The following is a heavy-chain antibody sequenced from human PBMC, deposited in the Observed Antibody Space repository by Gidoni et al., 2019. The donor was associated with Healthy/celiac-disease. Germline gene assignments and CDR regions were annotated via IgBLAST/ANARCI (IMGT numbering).Heavy chain of an antibody. D-gene: IGHD1-1*01. V-gene: IGHV3-30*02. J-gene: IGHJ3*02. Sequence: NKYYADSVKGRFTISRDNSKNTLYLQMNSLRAEDTAVYYCATLSGITSEADAFDIWGQGTMVTVSS. CDR3: ATLSGITSEADAFDI. CDR2: NK.